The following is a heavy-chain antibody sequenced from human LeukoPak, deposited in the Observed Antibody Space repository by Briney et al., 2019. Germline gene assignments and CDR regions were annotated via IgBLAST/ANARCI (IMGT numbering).Heavy chain of an antibody. D-gene: IGHD6-13*01. J-gene: IGHJ4*02. CDR1: GSTFSSYT. Sequence: GGSLRLSCVASGSTFSSYTMNWVRQGPGKGLEWVSSISSSGTHIYYADSVKGRFTISRDNTMNSLYLQMNSLRAEDTAVYYCARDRSSAPPAGYWGQGTLVAVS. CDR2: ISSSGTHI. V-gene: IGHV3-21*01. CDR3: ARDRSSAPPAGY.